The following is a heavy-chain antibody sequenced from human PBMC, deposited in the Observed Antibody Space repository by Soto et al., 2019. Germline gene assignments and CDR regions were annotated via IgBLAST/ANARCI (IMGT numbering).Heavy chain of an antibody. D-gene: IGHD6-6*01. V-gene: IGHV2-5*02. Sequence: SGPTLVNPTQTLTLTCTFSGFSLTSNDVGVGWIRQPPGKALEWLALIYWDDDKRYSPSLKSRLTITKDTSKNQVVLRMTNMDPVNTATYYCAHSRYSRSSFDYWGQGTLVTVSS. CDR2: IYWDDDK. CDR3: AHSRYSRSSFDY. CDR1: GFSLTSNDVG. J-gene: IGHJ4*02.